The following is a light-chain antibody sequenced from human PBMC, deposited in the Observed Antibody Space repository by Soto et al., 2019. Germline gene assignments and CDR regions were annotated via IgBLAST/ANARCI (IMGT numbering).Light chain of an antibody. Sequence: DIQMTQSPSSLSASVGDSVTMTCLASQSISSYLNWYQHKPGKAPKLLIYGASSLQSGVPSRFSGSGSGTDFTLTISSLQPEDFATYYCQQSYSTPWTFGQGTKVDIK. V-gene: IGKV1-39*01. CDR1: QSISSY. CDR3: QQSYSTPWT. J-gene: IGKJ1*01. CDR2: GAS.